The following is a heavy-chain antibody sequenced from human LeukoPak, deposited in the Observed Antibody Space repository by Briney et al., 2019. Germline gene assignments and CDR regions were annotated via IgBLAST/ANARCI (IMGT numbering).Heavy chain of an antibody. CDR3: ARPPHYYGSGSRDY. V-gene: IGHV3-21*01. J-gene: IGHJ4*02. CDR2: ISISSSYI. CDR1: GFTFSTCC. D-gene: IGHD3-10*01. Sequence: GGSLRLSCVASGFTFSTCCMSWVRLAPGKGQEWVSSISISSSYIYYADSVKGRFTISRDNAKNSLYLQMNSLRAEDTAVYYCARPPHYYGSGSRDYWGQGTLVTVSS.